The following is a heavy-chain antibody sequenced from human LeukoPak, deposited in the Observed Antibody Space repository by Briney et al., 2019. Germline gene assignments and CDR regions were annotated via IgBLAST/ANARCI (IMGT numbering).Heavy chain of an antibody. V-gene: IGHV1-8*01. Sequence: ASVKVSCKASGYTFTSYDINWVRQATGQGPEWMGWMNPNSGNTGYAQKFQGRVTMTRNTSISTAYMELSSLRSEDTAVYYCASCSGYGCGWFDPWGQGTLVTVSS. CDR3: ASCSGYGCGWFDP. D-gene: IGHD5-12*01. CDR2: MNPNSGNT. J-gene: IGHJ5*02. CDR1: GYTFTSYD.